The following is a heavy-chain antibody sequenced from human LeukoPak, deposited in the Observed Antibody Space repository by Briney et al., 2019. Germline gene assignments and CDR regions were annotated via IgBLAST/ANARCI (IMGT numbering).Heavy chain of an antibody. CDR1: GFTFSDYY. Sequence: PGGSLRLSCAASGFTFSDYYMSWIRQAPGKGLEWVSYISSSGNTIYYADSVKDRFTISRDNAKNSLYLQVNSLRAEDTAVYYCARCGYSYGYGYFDYWGQGTLVTVSS. J-gene: IGHJ4*02. D-gene: IGHD5-18*01. CDR3: ARCGYSYGYGYFDY. V-gene: IGHV3-11*04. CDR2: ISSSGNTI.